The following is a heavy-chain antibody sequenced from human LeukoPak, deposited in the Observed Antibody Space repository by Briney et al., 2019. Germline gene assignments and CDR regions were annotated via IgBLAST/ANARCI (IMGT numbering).Heavy chain of an antibody. CDR1: GFTFSSYA. CDR2: ISSNGGST. Sequence: QPGGSLRLSCAASGFTFSSYAMHWVRQAPGKGLEYVSAISSNGGSTYYANSVKGRFTIPRDNSKNTLYLQMGSLRAEDMAVYYCARGLRSSEDPVWFDPWGQGTLVTVSS. D-gene: IGHD3-10*01. V-gene: IGHV3-64*01. J-gene: IGHJ5*02. CDR3: ARGLRSSEDPVWFDP.